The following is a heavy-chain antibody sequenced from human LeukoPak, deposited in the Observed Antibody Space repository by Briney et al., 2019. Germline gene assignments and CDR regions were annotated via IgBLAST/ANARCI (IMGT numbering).Heavy chain of an antibody. V-gene: IGHV1-46*01. CDR2: IDPSGGDT. Sequence: ASVTVSCKPSGYTFTSYYMHWVRQAPGQGLEWMGIIDPSGGDTSYAQKFQGRLTMTRDTSTNTVYMELTSLRSEDTAVYYCAREVMDNLRFDYWGQGTLVTVSS. CDR1: GYTFTSYY. CDR3: AREVMDNLRFDY. J-gene: IGHJ4*02. D-gene: IGHD1-14*01.